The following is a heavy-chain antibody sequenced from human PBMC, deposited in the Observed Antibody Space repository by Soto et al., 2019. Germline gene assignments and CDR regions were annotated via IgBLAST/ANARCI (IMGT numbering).Heavy chain of an antibody. Sequence: GGSLRLSCAASGFTFSSYGMHWVRQAPGKGLEWVAVIWYDGSNKYYADSVKGRFTISRDNSKNTLYLQMNSLRAEDTAVYYCARDKESGDYGAFDIWGQGTMVTVSS. CDR3: ARDKESGDYGAFDI. V-gene: IGHV3-33*01. D-gene: IGHD4-17*01. CDR2: IWYDGSNK. J-gene: IGHJ3*02. CDR1: GFTFSSYG.